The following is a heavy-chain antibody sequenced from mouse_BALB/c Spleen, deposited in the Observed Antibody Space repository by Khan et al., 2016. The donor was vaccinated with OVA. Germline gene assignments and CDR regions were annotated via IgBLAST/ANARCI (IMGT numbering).Heavy chain of an antibody. CDR1: GYTFTNYG. CDR2: INTYTGQP. Sequence: QIQLVQSGPELKKPGETVKISCTASGYTFTNYGMNWVKQAPGKGLKWMGWINTYTGQPTYPDEFKGRFAFSLETSASTAYLQINNLNNEDTATYFCARSNSDWYFDVWGAGTTVIVSS. CDR3: ARSNSDWYFDV. V-gene: IGHV9-3-1*01. J-gene: IGHJ1*01. D-gene: IGHD4-1*02.